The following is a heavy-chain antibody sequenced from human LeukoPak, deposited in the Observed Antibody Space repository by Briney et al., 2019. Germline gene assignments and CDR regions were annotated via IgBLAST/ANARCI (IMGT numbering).Heavy chain of an antibody. Sequence: PSETLSLTCTVSGGSISNSYWSWIRQPAGKGLEWIGRIHTSGSTNYNPSLKSRVTMSVDTSKNQFSLKLSSVTAADTAVYYCARGPHDYVWGSYRPIDYWGQGTLVTVSS. CDR2: IHTSGST. CDR1: GGSISNSY. D-gene: IGHD3-16*02. CDR3: ARGPHDYVWGSYRPIDY. J-gene: IGHJ4*02. V-gene: IGHV4-4*07.